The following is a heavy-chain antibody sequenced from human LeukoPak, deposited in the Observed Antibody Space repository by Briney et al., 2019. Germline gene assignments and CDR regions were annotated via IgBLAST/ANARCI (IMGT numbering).Heavy chain of an antibody. J-gene: IGHJ4*02. CDR3: ASFSGSTGY. Sequence: GGSLRLSCAASGFTFSSYGMHRVRQAPGKGLEWVAFIRYDGSNKYYADSVKGRFTISRDNSKNTLYLQMNSLRAEDTAVYYCASFSGSTGYWGQGTLVTVSS. CDR2: IRYDGSNK. V-gene: IGHV3-30*02. CDR1: GFTFSSYG. D-gene: IGHD1-26*01.